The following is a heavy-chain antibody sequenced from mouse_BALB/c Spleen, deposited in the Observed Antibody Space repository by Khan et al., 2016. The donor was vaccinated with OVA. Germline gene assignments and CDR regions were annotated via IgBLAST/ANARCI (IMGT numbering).Heavy chain of an antibody. CDR3: ANGGYWYFDV. CDR1: GYTFTNYG. CDR2: INTYTGEP. D-gene: IGHD1-1*02. V-gene: IGHV9-3-1*01. J-gene: IGHJ1*01. Sequence: QIQLVQSGPELKKPGETVKISCKASGYTFTNYGMNWVKQGPGKGLKWMGWINTYTGEPTDDDDFKGRFAFSLETSASTAYLQINNLKNEDTATDFTANGGYWYFDVWGEGTTVTVSS.